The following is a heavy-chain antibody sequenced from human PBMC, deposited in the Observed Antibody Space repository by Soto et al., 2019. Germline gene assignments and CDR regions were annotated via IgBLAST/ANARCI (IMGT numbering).Heavy chain of an antibody. CDR2: INPNSGGT. CDR3: ARGDATEGREYYFDY. V-gene: IGHV1-2*04. CDR1: GYTFTGYY. Sequence: QVQLVQSGAEVKKPGASVKVSCKASGYTFTGYYMHWVRQAPGQGLEWMGWINPNSGGTNYAQKFQGWVTMTRDTSIRTAYLELSRLRSDDTAVYYCARGDATEGREYYFDYWGQGTLVTVSS. J-gene: IGHJ4*02.